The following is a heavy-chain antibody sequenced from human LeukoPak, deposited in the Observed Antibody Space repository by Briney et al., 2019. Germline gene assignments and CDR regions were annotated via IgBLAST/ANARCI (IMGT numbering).Heavy chain of an antibody. Sequence: PSETLSLTCTVSGGSLRSYFWSWIRQPPGKGLEWIGYIYYSGSTNYNPSLMSRVTMSVDTSKNQFSLNLNSVTAADTAVYYCARYRRSYYDSSGYYPWYWGQGTLVTVSS. CDR2: IYYSGST. CDR1: GGSLRSYF. D-gene: IGHD3-22*01. J-gene: IGHJ4*02. CDR3: ARYRRSYYDSSGYYPWY. V-gene: IGHV4-59*01.